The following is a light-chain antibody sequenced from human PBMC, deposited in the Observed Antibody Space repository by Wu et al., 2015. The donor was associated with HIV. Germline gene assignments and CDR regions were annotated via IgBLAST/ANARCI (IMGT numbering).Light chain of an antibody. CDR3: QQYSSYPLT. CDR2: KAS. V-gene: IGKV1-5*03. J-gene: IGKJ4*01. Sequence: QMTPVSSTLSASVGDRVTISCRASQSINSWLAWYQQKPGKVPRLLIYKASNLESGVPSRFSGSGSGTEFTLTISSLQPEDFGTYYCQQYSSYPLTFGGGPKWRSN. CDR1: QSINSW.